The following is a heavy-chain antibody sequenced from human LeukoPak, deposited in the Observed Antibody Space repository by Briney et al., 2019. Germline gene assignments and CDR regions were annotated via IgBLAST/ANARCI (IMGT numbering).Heavy chain of an antibody. V-gene: IGHV3-64D*06. D-gene: IGHD4/OR15-4a*01. CDR1: GFTFSSYA. J-gene: IGHJ4*02. Sequence: PGGSLRLSCSASGFTFSSYAMHWVRQAPGKGLEFVSGISSTGGSTYYTDPVKGRLTISKDNSKNTVYLQMSRLRPEDTAVYFCVKRLNNYFDYWGQGTLVTVSS. CDR2: ISSTGGST. CDR3: VKRLNNYFDY.